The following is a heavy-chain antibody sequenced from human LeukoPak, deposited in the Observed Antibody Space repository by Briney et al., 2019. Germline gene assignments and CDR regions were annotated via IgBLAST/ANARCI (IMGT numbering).Heavy chain of an antibody. CDR1: GGSISSYY. V-gene: IGHV4-4*07. CDR2: IYTSGST. D-gene: IGHD5-18*01. CDR3: ARDRGRGYQYYFDY. J-gene: IGHJ4*02. Sequence: SETLSLTCTVSGGSISSYYWSWIRQPAGKGLEWIGRIYTSGSTNYNPSLKSRVTMSVDMSKNQFSLKLSSVTAADTAVYYCARDRGRGYQYYFDYWGQGTLVTVSS.